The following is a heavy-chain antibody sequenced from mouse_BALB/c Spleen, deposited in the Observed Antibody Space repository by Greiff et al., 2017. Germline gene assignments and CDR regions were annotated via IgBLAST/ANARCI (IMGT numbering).Heavy chain of an antibody. D-gene: IGHD2-4*01. CDR1: GYSITSDYA. CDR3: ARGGLRVFAY. Sequence: EVNLVESGPGLVKPSQSLSLTCTVTGYSITSDYAWNWIRQFPGNKLEWMGYISYSGSTSYNPSLKSRISITRDTSKNQFFLQLNSVTTEDTATYYCARGGLRVFAYWGQGTLVTVSA. J-gene: IGHJ3*01. CDR2: ISYSGST. V-gene: IGHV3-2*02.